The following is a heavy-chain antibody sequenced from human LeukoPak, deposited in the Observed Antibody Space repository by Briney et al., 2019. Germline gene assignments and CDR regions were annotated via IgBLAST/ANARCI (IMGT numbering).Heavy chain of an antibody. D-gene: IGHD3-10*01. CDR3: ARDTYRGTFAGSGTAY. V-gene: IGHV4-61*01. Sequence: RASETLSLTCTVSGVSVSSGSYYWSWIRQPPGKGLEWIGYIYYSGSTNYNPSLKSRVTISVDTSKNQFSLKLSSVTAADTAMYYCARDTYRGTFAGSGTAYWGLGTLVTVSS. CDR2: IYYSGST. CDR1: GVSVSSGSYY. J-gene: IGHJ4*02.